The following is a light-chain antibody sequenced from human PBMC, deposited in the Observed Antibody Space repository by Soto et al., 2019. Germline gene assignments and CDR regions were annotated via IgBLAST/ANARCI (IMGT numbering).Light chain of an antibody. J-gene: IGLJ1*01. V-gene: IGLV2-11*01. CDR2: DVS. CDR1: SSDVGGYNY. CDR3: CSYAGSLYV. Sequence: QSALTQPRSVSGSPGQSVTISCTGTSSDVGGYNYVSWYQQHPGKAPKLMIYDVSKRPSGVPDRFSGSKSGNTASLTTSGLQAEDEADYYCCSYAGSLYVFGTGTKV.